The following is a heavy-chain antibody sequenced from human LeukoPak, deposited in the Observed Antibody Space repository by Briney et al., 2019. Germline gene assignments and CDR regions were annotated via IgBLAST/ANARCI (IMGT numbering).Heavy chain of an antibody. Sequence: PSETLSLTCAVYGGSFSGYYWSWIRQPPGKGLEWIGEINHSGSTNYNPSLKSRVTISVDTSKNQFSLKLSSVTAADTAVYYCATKYCSSTSCHYFDYWGQGTLDTVSS. CDR2: INHSGST. CDR1: GGSFSGYY. CDR3: ATKYCSSTSCHYFDY. J-gene: IGHJ4*02. D-gene: IGHD2-2*01. V-gene: IGHV4-34*01.